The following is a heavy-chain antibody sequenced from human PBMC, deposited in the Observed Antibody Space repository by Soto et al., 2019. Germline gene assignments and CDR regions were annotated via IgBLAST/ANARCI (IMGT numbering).Heavy chain of an antibody. CDR2: MNPNSGNT. CDR3: TRTLGPVVGLLRDALAI. Sequence: QVQLVQSGAEVKKPGASVKVSCKASGYTFTSYDINWVRQATGQGLEWMGWMNPNSGNTGYAQKFQGRVTMTRNTSISTAYTELRTLRSDDTSVYYCTRTLGPVVGLLRDALAIGGQGTMVTVSS. J-gene: IGHJ3*02. V-gene: IGHV1-8*01. D-gene: IGHD2-15*01. CDR1: GYTFTSYD.